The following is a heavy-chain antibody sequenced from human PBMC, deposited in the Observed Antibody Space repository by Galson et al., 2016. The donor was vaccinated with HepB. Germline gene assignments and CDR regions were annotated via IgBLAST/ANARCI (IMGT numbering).Heavy chain of an antibody. CDR3: VLAGSACDYDY. Sequence: QSGAEVKKPGESLKISCKGSGYSFTTYHIVWVRQMPGKGLEWMGLVYLGNSNTAYSPSFQGQVTISVDNSISTAYLHWSSLKASDTGKYYCVLAGSACDYDYWGQGTLVTVS. D-gene: IGHD5-12*01. CDR1: GYSFTTYH. J-gene: IGHJ4*02. CDR2: VYLGNSNT. V-gene: IGHV5-51*01.